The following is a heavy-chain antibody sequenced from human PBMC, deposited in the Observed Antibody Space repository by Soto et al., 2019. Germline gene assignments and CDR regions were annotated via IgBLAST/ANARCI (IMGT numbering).Heavy chain of an antibody. CDR3: ARSLIAIWFGESYYFDY. V-gene: IGHV1-46*01. CDR2: INPSGGST. CDR1: GYTFTSYY. D-gene: IGHD3-10*01. Sequence: QVQLVQSGAEVKKPGASVKVSCKASGYTFTSYYMHWVRQAPGQGLEWMGIINPSGGSTSYAQKFQGRVTMTRDTSTSTVYMELSSLRSEDTAVYYCARSLIAIWFGESYYFDYWGQGTLVIVSS. J-gene: IGHJ4*02.